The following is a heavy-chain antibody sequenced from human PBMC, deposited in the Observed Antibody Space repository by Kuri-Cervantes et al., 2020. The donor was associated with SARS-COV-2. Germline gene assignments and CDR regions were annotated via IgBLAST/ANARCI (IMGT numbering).Heavy chain of an antibody. CDR2: IYPGDSDT. J-gene: IGHJ6*02. D-gene: IGHD6-13*01. CDR1: GYSFTSYW. Sequence: KVSCKGSGYSFTSYWIGWVRQMPGKGLEWMGIIYPGDSDTRYSPSFQGQVTISADKSISTVYLQWSSLKASDTAMYYCASGSAAATDYYYGMDVWGQGTTVTVSS. CDR3: ASGSAAATDYYYGMDV. V-gene: IGHV5-51*01.